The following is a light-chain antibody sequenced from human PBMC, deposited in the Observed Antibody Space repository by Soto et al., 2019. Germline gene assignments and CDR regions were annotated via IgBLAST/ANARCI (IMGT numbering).Light chain of an antibody. J-gene: IGKJ1*01. Sequence: IQMRQSPSTLSASVGDSVTITCRASQIVTGSLAWFQHKPGKAPKLLIYDDSSLESGVPSRFSGTGSGTTFTLTISRLQPEDFATYYCQNYNTYSWTFGQGTTVETK. V-gene: IGKV1-5*01. CDR1: QIVTGS. CDR2: DDS. CDR3: QNYNTYSWT.